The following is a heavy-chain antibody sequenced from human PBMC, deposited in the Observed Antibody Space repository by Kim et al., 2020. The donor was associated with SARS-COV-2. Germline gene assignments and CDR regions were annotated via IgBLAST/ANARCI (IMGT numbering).Heavy chain of an antibody. CDR1: GFTFSSYG. CDR2: ISYDGSNK. Sequence: GGSLRLSCAASGFTFSSYGMHWVRQAPGKGLEWVAVISYDGSNKYYADSVKGRFTISRDNSKNTLYLQMNSLRAEDTAVYYCAREWDGIAALEVWGQGTMVTVSS. CDR3: AREWDGIAALEV. V-gene: IGHV3-33*05. J-gene: IGHJ3*01. D-gene: IGHD6-13*01.